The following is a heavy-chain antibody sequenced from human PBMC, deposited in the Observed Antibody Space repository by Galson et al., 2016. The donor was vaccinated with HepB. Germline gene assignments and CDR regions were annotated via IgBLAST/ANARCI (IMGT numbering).Heavy chain of an antibody. CDR3: ARDSVGLSGYDSGGY. CDR1: GYTFTSYQ. CDR2: INPSGGRT. D-gene: IGHD5-12*01. J-gene: IGHJ4*02. V-gene: IGHV1-46*01. Sequence: SVKVSCKASGYTFTSYQMHWVRQAPGQGLEWMGIINPSGGRTNYAQKFQGRVTMTRDTSTSTVYMELSSLRSEDTAVYYCARDSVGLSGYDSGGYWGQGTLVTVSS.